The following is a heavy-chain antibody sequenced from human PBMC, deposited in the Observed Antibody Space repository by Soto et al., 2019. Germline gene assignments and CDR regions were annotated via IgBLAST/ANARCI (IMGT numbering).Heavy chain of an antibody. V-gene: IGHV5-10-1*01. D-gene: IGHD2-2*02. CDR1: GYSFTSYW. CDR2: IDPSDSYT. Sequence: PGESLKISCKGSGYSFTSYWISWVRQMPGKGLEWMGRIDPSDSYTNYSPSFQGHVTISADKSISTAYLQWSSLKASDTAMYYCATAHCSSTSCYTRPYGMDVWGKGTTVTVSS. CDR3: ATAHCSSTSCYTRPYGMDV. J-gene: IGHJ6*04.